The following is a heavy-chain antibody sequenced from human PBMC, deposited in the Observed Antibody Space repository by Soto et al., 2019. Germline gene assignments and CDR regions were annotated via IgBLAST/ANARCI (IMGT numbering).Heavy chain of an antibody. CDR2: ISAYNGNT. V-gene: IGHV1-18*01. Sequence: ASVKVSCKASGYTFTSYGISWVRQAPGQGLEWMGWISAYNGNTNYAQKLQGRVTMTTDTSTSTAYMELRSLRSDDTAVYYCARASYCTNGVCFVDWFDPWGQGTLVTVS. CDR1: GYTFTSYG. CDR3: ARASYCTNGVCFVDWFDP. J-gene: IGHJ5*02. D-gene: IGHD2-8*01.